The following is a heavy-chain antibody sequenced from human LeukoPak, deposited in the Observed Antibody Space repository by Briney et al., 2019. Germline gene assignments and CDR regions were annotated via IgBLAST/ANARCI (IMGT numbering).Heavy chain of an antibody. V-gene: IGHV1-69*06. CDR1: GGTFSSYA. D-gene: IGHD6-13*01. J-gene: IGHJ5*02. CDR3: ARSPAAAGKMNWFDP. Sequence: SVKVSCKASGGTFSSYAISWVRQAPGQGLEWMGGIIPIFGTANYAQKFQGRVTITADKSTSTAYMELSSLRSEDTAVYYCARSPAAAGKMNWFDPWGQGTLVTVSS. CDR2: IIPIFGTA.